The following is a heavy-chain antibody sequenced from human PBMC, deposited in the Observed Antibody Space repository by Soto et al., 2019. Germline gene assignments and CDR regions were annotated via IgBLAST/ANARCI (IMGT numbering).Heavy chain of an antibody. CDR3: ARALTYYYDSSGYYYYPDY. Sequence: SETLSLTCTVSGGSISSYYWTWIRQPPGKGLEWIASFYYTGSADYNPSLKSRITGSVASSRTQFSLKLSSVTAADTAVYYCARALTYYYDSSGYYYYPDYWGQGTLVTVSS. D-gene: IGHD3-22*01. V-gene: IGHV4-59*01. CDR2: FYYTGSA. CDR1: GGSISSYY. J-gene: IGHJ4*02.